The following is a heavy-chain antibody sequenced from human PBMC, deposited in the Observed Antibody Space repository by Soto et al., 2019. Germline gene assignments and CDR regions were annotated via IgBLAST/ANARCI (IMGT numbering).Heavy chain of an antibody. CDR1: GFTFDDYA. D-gene: IGHD1-1*01. CDR3: AKNGSPASYYYMDV. Sequence: GGSLRLSCAASGFTFDDYAMHWVRQAPGKGLEWVSGISWNSGSIGYVDSVKGRFTISRDNAKNSLYLQMNSLRAEDTALYYCAKNGSPASYYYMDVWGKGTTVTVSS. V-gene: IGHV3-9*01. J-gene: IGHJ6*03. CDR2: ISWNSGSI.